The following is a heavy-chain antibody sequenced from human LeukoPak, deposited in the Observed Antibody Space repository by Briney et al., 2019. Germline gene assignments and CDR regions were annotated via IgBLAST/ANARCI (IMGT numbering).Heavy chain of an antibody. J-gene: IGHJ4*02. D-gene: IGHD7-27*01. CDR3: ARSPPAELGIYIS. V-gene: IGHV4-34*01. Sequence: PSETLSLTCAVYGGSFSGYYWSWIRQPPGKGLEWIGEINHSGSTNYNPSLKSRVTISVDTSKNQFSLKLSSVTAADTAVYYCARSPPAELGIYISWGQGTLVTVSS. CDR2: INHSGST. CDR1: GGSFSGYY.